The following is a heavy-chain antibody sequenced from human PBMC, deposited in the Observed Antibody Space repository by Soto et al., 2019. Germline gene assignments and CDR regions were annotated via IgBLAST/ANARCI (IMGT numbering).Heavy chain of an antibody. J-gene: IGHJ3*02. V-gene: IGHV4-59*12. CDR2: IYYSGST. CDR3: ASDYGDYYDAFDI. CDR1: GGPISSYY. D-gene: IGHD4-17*01. Sequence: SETLSLTCTVSGGPISSYYWSWIRQPPGKGLEWIGYIYYSGSTNYNPSLKSRVTISVDTSKNQFSLKLSSVTAADTAVYYCASDYGDYYDAFDIWGQGTMVTVSS.